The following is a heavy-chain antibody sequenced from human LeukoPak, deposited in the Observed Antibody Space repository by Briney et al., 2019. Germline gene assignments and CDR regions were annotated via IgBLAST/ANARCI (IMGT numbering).Heavy chain of an antibody. CDR3: AGPNYYDSTGYYEDAFDI. CDR2: INSDGSST. V-gene: IGHV3-74*01. J-gene: IGHJ3*02. CDR1: GFLFSTYW. Sequence: GGSLRLSCAASGFLFSTYWMHWVRQVPGKGLVWVSRINSDGSSTSYADSVKGRFTISRDNAKNTLYLQMNSLRAEDTAVYYCAGPNYYDSTGYYEDAFDIWGQGAMVTVSS. D-gene: IGHD3-22*01.